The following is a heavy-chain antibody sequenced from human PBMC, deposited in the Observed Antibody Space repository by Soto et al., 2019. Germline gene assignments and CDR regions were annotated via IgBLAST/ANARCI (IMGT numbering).Heavy chain of an antibody. CDR1: GFTLSLYT. V-gene: IGHV3-21*01. CDR2: LGVSDDR. Sequence: VQLLESGGGLVKPGGSLKLSCAASGFTLSLYTINWVRQAPGKGLEWVSSLGVSDDRFYADSVKGRFTISRDNAKNSLYLEMHGLRAEDTAVYYCARVTGIPEIDPLEEDNWGQGTLVTVSS. J-gene: IGHJ4*02. D-gene: IGHD1-1*01. CDR3: ARVTGIPEIDPLEEDN.